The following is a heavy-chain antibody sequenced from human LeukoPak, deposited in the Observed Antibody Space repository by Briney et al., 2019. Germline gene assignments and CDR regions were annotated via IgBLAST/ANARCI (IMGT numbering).Heavy chain of an antibody. Sequence: SVKVSCKASGGTFSSYAISWVRQAPGQGLEWMGGIIPIFGTANYAQKFQGRVTITADKSTSTACMELSSLRSEDTAVYHCARHLNYYGSGSPVNWFDPWGQGTLVTVSS. CDR3: ARHLNYYGSGSPVNWFDP. V-gene: IGHV1-69*06. J-gene: IGHJ5*02. CDR2: IIPIFGTA. D-gene: IGHD3-10*01. CDR1: GGTFSSYA.